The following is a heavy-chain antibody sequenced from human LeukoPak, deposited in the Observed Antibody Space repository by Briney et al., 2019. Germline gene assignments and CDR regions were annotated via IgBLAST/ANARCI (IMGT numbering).Heavy chain of an antibody. CDR3: TRDGGFLYYLDY. J-gene: IGHJ4*02. D-gene: IGHD2-15*01. CDR1: GFTFSSYA. CDR2: IRSKAYGGTT. Sequence: GGSLRLSCAASGFTFSSYAMSWVRQAPGKGLEWVAFIRSKAYGGTTEYAASVKGRFTFSRDDSKSIAYLQMNNLKTEDTAVYYCTRDGGFLYYLDYWGQGALVTVPS. V-gene: IGHV3-49*04.